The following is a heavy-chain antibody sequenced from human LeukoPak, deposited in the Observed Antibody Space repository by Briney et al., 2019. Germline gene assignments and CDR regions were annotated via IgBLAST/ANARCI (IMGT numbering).Heavy chain of an antibody. CDR3: AKDLGGCGTECYSY. J-gene: IGHJ4*02. V-gene: IGHV3-23*01. Sequence: GGSLRLSCAASGFTFSIYVMSWVRQAPGKGLEWVSSISSSGGSTYYADSVKGRFTISRDNSKNTLCLQMNSLRAEDTAVYYCAKDLGGCGTECYSYWGQGTLVTVSS. CDR2: ISSSGGST. D-gene: IGHD2-21*01. CDR1: GFTFSIYV.